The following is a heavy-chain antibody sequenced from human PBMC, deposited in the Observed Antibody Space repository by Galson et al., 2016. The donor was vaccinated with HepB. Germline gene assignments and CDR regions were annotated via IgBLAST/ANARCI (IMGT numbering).Heavy chain of an antibody. J-gene: IGHJ4*02. V-gene: IGHV3-23*01. Sequence: SLRLSCAASGFSFSVYGMNWVRQAQGKGLEWVSAINKNGENTWHAESVQGRFTISRDNSKNILYLQMNNLSAEDTAVYYWAKDAGACRPFEHWGQGIWVTVSS. CDR3: AKDAGACRPFEH. CDR2: INKNGENT. CDR1: GFSFSVYG. D-gene: IGHD1-26*01.